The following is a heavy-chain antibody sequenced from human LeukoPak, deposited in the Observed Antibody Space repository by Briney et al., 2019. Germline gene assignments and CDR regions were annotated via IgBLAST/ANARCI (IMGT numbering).Heavy chain of an antibody. CDR1: AYSVSSGFH. V-gene: IGHV4-38-2*02. Sequence: SETLSLTCSVSAYSVSSGFHWGWIRQPPGKGLEWIGSFHHSGTTYYNPSLKSRVTISVDTSKNQFSLKLSSVTAADTAVYYCAREFSSFYTSSGKFDPWGQGTLVTVSS. CDR3: AREFSSFYTSSGKFDP. D-gene: IGHD3-22*01. J-gene: IGHJ5*02. CDR2: FHHSGTT.